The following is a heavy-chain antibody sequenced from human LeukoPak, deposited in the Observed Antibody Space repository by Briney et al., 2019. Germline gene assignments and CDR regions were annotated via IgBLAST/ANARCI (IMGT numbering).Heavy chain of an antibody. Sequence: PETLSLTCSVSGYPLSLGYYWGWVRQVPGKGLGWIGILSHDDNSYYQHPSIKSLVTMSVNTYKKQFSLKMRSVAAAETAIYYCVRGEVGDFDNWGQGTLVIVSS. CDR2: LSHDDNS. J-gene: IGHJ4*02. D-gene: IGHD1-26*01. V-gene: IGHV4-38-2*02. CDR1: GYPLSLGYY. CDR3: VRGEVGDFDN.